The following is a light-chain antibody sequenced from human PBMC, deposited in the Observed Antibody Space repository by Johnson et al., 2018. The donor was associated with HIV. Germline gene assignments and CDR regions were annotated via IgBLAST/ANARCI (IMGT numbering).Light chain of an antibody. CDR3: GRWDDSLSTYV. Sequence: QSVLTQPPSVSAAPGQKVTISCSGSSSNIGNNYVSWYQQLPGTAPKLLIYENNKRPSGIPDRFSGSKSGTSATLGITGLQTGDEADYYCGRWDDSLSTYVFGTATKVAGL. V-gene: IGLV1-51*02. CDR1: SSNIGNNY. J-gene: IGLJ1*01. CDR2: ENN.